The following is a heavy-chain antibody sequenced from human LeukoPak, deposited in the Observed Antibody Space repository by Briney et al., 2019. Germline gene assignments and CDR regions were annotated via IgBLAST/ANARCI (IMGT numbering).Heavy chain of an antibody. CDR1: GYTFTGYY. CDR2: INPNSGGT. CDR3: ATDWDIAAAGSGDY. J-gene: IGHJ4*02. V-gene: IGHV1-2*02. Sequence: GASVKVSCKASGYTFTGYYMHWVRQAPGQGLEWMGWINPNSGGTNYAQKFQGRVTMTRDTSISTAYMELGRLRSDDTAVYYCATDWDIAAAGSGDYWGQGTLVTVSS. D-gene: IGHD6-13*01.